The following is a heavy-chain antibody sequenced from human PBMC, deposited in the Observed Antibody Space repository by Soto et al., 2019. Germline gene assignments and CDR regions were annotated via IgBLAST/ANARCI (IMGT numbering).Heavy chain of an antibody. CDR2: VYYRGRS. J-gene: IGHJ4*02. V-gene: IGHV4-39*01. D-gene: IGHD4-17*01. CDR3: VSQRTTVPTQAYFDY. Sequence: SGTLSLTCTVSCGPVTNNSYYWGWIRQSPGKGLEWIGSVYYRGRSYSKSSVKSRVTISVDTSKNRFSLSLNSVTASDTAVYFCVSQRTTVPTQAYFDYWGPGALVTVAS. CDR1: CGPVTNNSYY.